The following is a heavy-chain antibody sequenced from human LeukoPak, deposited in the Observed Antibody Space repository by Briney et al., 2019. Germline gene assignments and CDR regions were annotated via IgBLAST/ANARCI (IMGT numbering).Heavy chain of an antibody. J-gene: IGHJ4*02. CDR3: ARVLKSGSTSGSSGGLLNY. V-gene: IGHV1-2*02. Sequence: GASVKVSCKASGYTFTDYHIHWVRQAPGQGLEWMGSINPNSGGAKSAQKFQGRVTMTRDTSTSTAYMGLTRLRSDDTAVYYCARVLKSGSTSGSSGGLLNYWGQGTLVTVSS. CDR1: GYTFTDYH. CDR2: INPNSGGA. D-gene: IGHD1-26*01.